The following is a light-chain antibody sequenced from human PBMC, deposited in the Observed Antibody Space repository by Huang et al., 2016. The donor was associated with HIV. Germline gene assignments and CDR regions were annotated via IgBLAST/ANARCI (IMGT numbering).Light chain of an antibody. J-gene: IGKJ5*01. Sequence: EIVMTQSPATLSVSPGERATLSCRASQSVSSNLAGYQQKPGQAPRLLIYGASTRATGIPARFSGSGSGTEFTLTISSLQSEDFAVYYCQQYTNWPRTFGQGTRLEIK. CDR2: GAS. V-gene: IGKV3-15*01. CDR1: QSVSSN. CDR3: QQYTNWPRT.